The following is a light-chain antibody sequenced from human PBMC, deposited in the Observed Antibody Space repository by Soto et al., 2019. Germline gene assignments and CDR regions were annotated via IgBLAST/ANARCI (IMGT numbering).Light chain of an antibody. V-gene: IGLV2-14*03. CDR1: SSDVGGYNY. CDR3: SSYTTSNTRQIV. J-gene: IGLJ1*01. Sequence: QSALTQPASVSGSPGQSSTISCTGTSSDVGGYNYVSWYQHHPGKAPKLMIFDVSNRPSGVSNRFSGSKSGNTASLTISGLQPEDEPDYYCSSYTTSNTRQIVFGTGTKLTVL. CDR2: DVS.